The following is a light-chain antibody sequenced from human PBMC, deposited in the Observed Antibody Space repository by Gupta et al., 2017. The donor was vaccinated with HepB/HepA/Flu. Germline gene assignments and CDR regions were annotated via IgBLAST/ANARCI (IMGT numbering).Light chain of an antibody. V-gene: IGLV1-44*01. J-gene: IGLJ1*01. CDR2: TND. CDR3: AAWDDSLNGYV. CDR1: TSNIGTNT. Sequence: QSVLTQPPSASGTPGQRVTISCSGSTSNIGTNTVNWYQQLPGTAPRLLLYTNDQRPSGAPGRFSDSKSGTSASLAISGLRSEDEADYYCAAWDDSLNGYVFGTGTKDTVL.